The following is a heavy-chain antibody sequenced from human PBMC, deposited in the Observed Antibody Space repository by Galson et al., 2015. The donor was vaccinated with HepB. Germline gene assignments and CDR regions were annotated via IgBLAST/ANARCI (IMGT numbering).Heavy chain of an antibody. V-gene: IGHV3-33*01. CDR1: GFTFSSYG. CDR2: IWYDGTNK. D-gene: IGHD2-2*01. Sequence: SLRLSCAASGFTFSSYGVHWVRQAPGKGLEWMAVIWYDGTNKYYADSVKGRFTISRDNSNNRLYLQMDSLRVEDTAVYHCAREEATVTTATYYYYYYYMDVWGKGTTVTVSS. J-gene: IGHJ6*03. CDR3: AREEATVTTATYYYYYYYMDV.